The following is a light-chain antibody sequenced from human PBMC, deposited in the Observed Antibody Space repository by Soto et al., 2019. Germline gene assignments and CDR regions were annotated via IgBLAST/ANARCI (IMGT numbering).Light chain of an antibody. Sequence: DIQITQSPSSVSASVGDRVTITCRASQGIGSWLAWYQQKPGKAPNLLIYAASSLRSGVPSRFSGSGSGTDFTLTISSLQPEDFATYYCQQANSFPFTFGQGTRLEVK. V-gene: IGKV1-12*01. CDR3: QQANSFPFT. CDR2: AAS. CDR1: QGIGSW. J-gene: IGKJ5*01.